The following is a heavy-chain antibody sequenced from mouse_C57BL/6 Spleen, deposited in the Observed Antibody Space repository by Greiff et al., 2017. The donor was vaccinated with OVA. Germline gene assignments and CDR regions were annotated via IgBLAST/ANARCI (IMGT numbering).Heavy chain of an antibody. Sequence: VKLMESGAELVRPGTSVKVSCKASGYAFTNYLIEWVQQRPGQGLEWIGVLNPGSGGTISNEKFNGQATLTADQSSSTAYMQLSSLTSEDSAVYVCARSYGNYHYGDYWGKGTTRTVSS. V-gene: IGHV1-54*01. D-gene: IGHD2-1*01. J-gene: IGHJ2*01. CDR3: ARSYGNYHYGDY. CDR2: LNPGSGGT. CDR1: GYAFTNYL.